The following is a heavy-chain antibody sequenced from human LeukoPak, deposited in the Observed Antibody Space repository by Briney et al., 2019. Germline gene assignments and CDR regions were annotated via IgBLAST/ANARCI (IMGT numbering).Heavy chain of an antibody. CDR1: GVSISSSNSY. J-gene: IGHJ6*03. CDR3: ATNSGYSSQYYYYMDV. Sequence: PSETLSLTCTVSGVSISSSNSYWGWIRQPPGKGLEWIGSIYYSGNTYYNASLKSQVSISIDTSKNQFSLRLTSVTAADTAVYYCATNSGYSSQYYYYMDVWGRGTTVTVSS. CDR2: IYYSGNT. D-gene: IGHD6-19*01. V-gene: IGHV4-39*01.